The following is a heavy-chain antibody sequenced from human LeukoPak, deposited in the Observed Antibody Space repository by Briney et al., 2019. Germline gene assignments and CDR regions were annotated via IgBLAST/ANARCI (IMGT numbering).Heavy chain of an antibody. CDR3: ARGSPQQYYDILTGYYIEAFDI. D-gene: IGHD3-9*01. CDR2: IIPILGIA. V-gene: IGHV1-69*02. J-gene: IGHJ3*02. Sequence: SVKVSCKASGGTFSSYTISWVRQAPGQGLERMGRIIPILGIANYAQKFQGRVTITADKSTSTAYMELSSLRSEDTAVYYCARGSPQQYYDILTGYYIEAFDIWGQGTMVTVSS. CDR1: GGTFSSYT.